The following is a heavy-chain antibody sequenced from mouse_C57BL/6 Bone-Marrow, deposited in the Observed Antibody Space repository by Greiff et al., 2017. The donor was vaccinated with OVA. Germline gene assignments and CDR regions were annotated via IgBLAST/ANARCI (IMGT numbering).Heavy chain of an antibody. CDR3: AREPFDY. V-gene: IGHV1-69*01. CDR1: GYTFTSYW. CDR2: IDPSDSYT. J-gene: IGHJ2*01. Sequence: QVQLKQPGAELVMPGASVKLSCKASGYTFTSYWMHWVKQRPGQGLEWIGEIDPSDSYTNYNQKFKGKSTLTVDKSSSPAYMQLSSLTSEDSAVYYWAREPFDYWGQGTTLTVSS.